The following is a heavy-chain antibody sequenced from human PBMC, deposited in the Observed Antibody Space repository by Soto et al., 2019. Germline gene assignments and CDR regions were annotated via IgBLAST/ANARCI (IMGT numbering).Heavy chain of an antibody. CDR1: GFSVNTHV. D-gene: IGHD3-3*01. V-gene: IGHV3-33*01. Sequence: QVQLVESGGGVVQPGRSLRLSCTASGFSVNTHVIHWVRQAPGKGLEWVAVLWYDGSREYYAESVKGRFTISRDNSKNTMYLQMNSLRAEDTAVYYCARVPRYYTWYFDYWGQGTLATVSS. J-gene: IGHJ4*02. CDR3: ARVPRYYTWYFDY. CDR2: LWYDGSRE.